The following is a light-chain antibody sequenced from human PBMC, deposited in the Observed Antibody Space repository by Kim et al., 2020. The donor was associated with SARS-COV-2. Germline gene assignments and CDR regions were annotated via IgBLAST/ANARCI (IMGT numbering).Light chain of an antibody. CDR1: QSVGTY. V-gene: IGKV3-11*01. CDR3: QQRSDWPQLS. CDR2: AAS. Sequence: EIVLTQSPATLSLSPGETATLSCRASQSVGTYLAWYQQRPGQAPRLLIYAASNRATGIPARFSGSGSGTDFTLTINSLEPEDFAVYYCQQRSDWPQLSFGGGTKVEIK. J-gene: IGKJ4*01.